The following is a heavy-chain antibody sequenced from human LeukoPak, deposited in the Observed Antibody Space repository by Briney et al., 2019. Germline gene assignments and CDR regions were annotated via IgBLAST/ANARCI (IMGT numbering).Heavy chain of an antibody. Sequence: GEPLTLSCAASGFTFSNYVIHWVRQAPGKGLEWLAVISYDGTNKYYADFVKGRFTISRDHSQSTVDLQMNTLGGADTAVYYCVRSTTYYNMDVWGKGTTVTVSS. V-gene: IGHV3-30*03. CDR3: VRSTTYYNMDV. CDR1: GFTFSNYV. D-gene: IGHD2-2*01. J-gene: IGHJ6*03. CDR2: ISYDGTNK.